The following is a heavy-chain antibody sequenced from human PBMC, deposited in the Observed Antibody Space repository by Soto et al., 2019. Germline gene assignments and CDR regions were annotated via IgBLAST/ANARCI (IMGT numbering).Heavy chain of an antibody. CDR2: IWYDGSNK. CDR1: GFTFSSYG. J-gene: IGHJ4*02. D-gene: IGHD5-18*01. CDR3: GREVDTAMGSAGEY. V-gene: IGHV3-33*01. Sequence: QVQLVESGGGVVQPGRSLRLSCAASGFTFSSYGMHWVRQAPGKGLEWAAVIWYDGSNKYYADSVKGRFTISRDNSKNTLYLQMNSLRVEDTAVYYCGREVDTAMGSAGEYWGQGTLVTVSS.